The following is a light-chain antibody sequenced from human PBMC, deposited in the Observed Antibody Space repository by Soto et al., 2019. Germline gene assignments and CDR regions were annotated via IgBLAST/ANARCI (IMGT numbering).Light chain of an antibody. J-gene: IGKJ5*01. Sequence: IQWTQSPSSLSASVGDRVTITCRASQGISSYLAWYQQKPGKAPKLLIYAASTLQSGVPPRFSGSGSGTDFTLTISSLQPEDFATYYCQQLNSYPITFGQGTRLEIK. CDR1: QGISSY. CDR2: AAS. CDR3: QQLNSYPIT. V-gene: IGKV1-9*01.